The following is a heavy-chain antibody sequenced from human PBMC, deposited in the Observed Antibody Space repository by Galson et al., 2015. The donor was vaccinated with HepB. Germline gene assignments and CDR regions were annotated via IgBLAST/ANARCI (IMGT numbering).Heavy chain of an antibody. CDR3: AKDARRANPYYFDY. V-gene: IGHV3-23*01. CDR2: ISGSGGTT. D-gene: IGHD4/OR15-4a*01. J-gene: IGHJ4*02. Sequence: SLRLSCAASGFTFNTYAMSWVRQAPGEGLEWVSAISGSGGTTYYSDSVKGRFTISRDNSKNTLYLQMNSLRAEDTAVYYCAKDARRANPYYFDYWGQGTLVTVSS. CDR1: GFTFNTYA.